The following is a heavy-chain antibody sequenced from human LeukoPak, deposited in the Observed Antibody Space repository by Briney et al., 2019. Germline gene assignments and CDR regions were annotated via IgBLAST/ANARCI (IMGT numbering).Heavy chain of an antibody. CDR1: DGSFDDYY. CDR2: SGRS. J-gene: IGHJ6*02. D-gene: IGHD3-10*01. Sequence: SESLSLTCTVSDGSFDDYYWTWIRQPPGKGLEWIGYSGRSKYNPSLKSRLTITVDTSKRHFSLTLSSVTAADTAVYYCARTRRHYYGSGKNLTPWPAGLDVWGQGTTVIVS. CDR3: ARTRRHYYGSGKNLTPWPAGLDV. V-gene: IGHV4-59*01.